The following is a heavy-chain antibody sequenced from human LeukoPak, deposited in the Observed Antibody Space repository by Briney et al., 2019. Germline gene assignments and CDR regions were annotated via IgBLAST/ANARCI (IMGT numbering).Heavy chain of an antibody. V-gene: IGHV3-30-3*01. D-gene: IGHD3-22*01. J-gene: IGHJ3*02. CDR2: ISYDGSNK. CDR1: GFTFSGYW. Sequence: GGSLRLSCAASGFTFSGYWVTWVRQAPGKGLEWVAVISYDGSNKYYADSVKGRFTISRDNSKNTLYLQMNSLRAEDTAVYYCARVKRGRAYYDGAFDIWGQGTMVTVSS. CDR3: ARVKRGRAYYDGAFDI.